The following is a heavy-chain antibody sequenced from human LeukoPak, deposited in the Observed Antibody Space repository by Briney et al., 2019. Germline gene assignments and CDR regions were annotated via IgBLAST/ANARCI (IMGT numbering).Heavy chain of an antibody. D-gene: IGHD3-3*01. CDR3: ARVHPQSTIFGVVIDWFDP. CDR1: GGSISSSNW. Sequence: SETLSLTCAVSGGSISSSNWWSWVRQPPGKGLEWIGYIYHSGSTYYNPSLKSRVTISVDRSKNQFSLKLSSVTAADTAVYYCARVHPQSTIFGVVIDWFDPWGQGTLVTVSS. CDR2: IYHSGST. J-gene: IGHJ5*02. V-gene: IGHV4-4*02.